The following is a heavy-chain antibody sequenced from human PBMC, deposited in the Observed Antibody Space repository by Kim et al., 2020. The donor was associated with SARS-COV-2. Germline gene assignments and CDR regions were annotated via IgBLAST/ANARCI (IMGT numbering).Heavy chain of an antibody. CDR3: ARGRAFVVPAAHFDY. CDR2: IYYSGST. J-gene: IGHJ4*02. V-gene: IGHV4-31*03. D-gene: IGHD2-2*01. Sequence: SETLSLTCTVSGGSISSGGYYWSWIRQHPGKGLEWIGYIYYSGSTYYNPSLKSRVTISVDTSKNQFSLKLSSVTAADTAVYYCARGRAFVVPAAHFDYWGQGTLVTVSS. CDR1: GGSISSGGYY.